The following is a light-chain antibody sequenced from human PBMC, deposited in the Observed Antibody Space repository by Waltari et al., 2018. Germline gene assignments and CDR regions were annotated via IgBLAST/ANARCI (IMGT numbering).Light chain of an antibody. J-gene: IGKJ2*01. CDR1: QRISSW. V-gene: IGKV1-5*03. CDR2: KAS. Sequence: DIQMTQSHSTLSASVGDRVTITCRASQRISSWLAWYQQKPGKAPQLLIQKASSLQGGVPSSFSGSGSGTEFTLTISSLQPDDFATYYCQQYKSYPYTFGQGTKLEIK. CDR3: QQYKSYPYT.